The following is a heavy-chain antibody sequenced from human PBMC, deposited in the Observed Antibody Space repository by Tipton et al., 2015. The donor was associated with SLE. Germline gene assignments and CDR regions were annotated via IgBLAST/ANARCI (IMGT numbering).Heavy chain of an antibody. CDR2: ISSSSSYI. Sequence: SLRLSCAASGFTFDDYGMDWVRQAPGKGLEWVSSISSSSSYIYYADSLKGRFTISRDNAKNSLYLQMNSLRADDTAVYYCARDSGVVVIGTGVFDYWGQGTLVTVSS. CDR1: GFTFDDYG. D-gene: IGHD2-21*01. J-gene: IGHJ4*02. V-gene: IGHV3-21*01. CDR3: ARDSGVVVIGTGVFDY.